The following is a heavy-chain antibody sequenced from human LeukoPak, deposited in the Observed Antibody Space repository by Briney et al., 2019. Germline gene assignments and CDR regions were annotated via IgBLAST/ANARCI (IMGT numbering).Heavy chain of an antibody. Sequence: ASVKVSCKASGGTFSSYAISWVRQAPGQGLEWMGGIIPIFGTANYAQKFQGRVTMTTDTSTSTAYMELRSLRSDDTAVYYCARDISAYERSLNSWGQGTLLTVSS. D-gene: IGHD5-12*01. V-gene: IGHV1-69*05. J-gene: IGHJ4*02. CDR3: ARDISAYERSLNS. CDR2: IIPIFGTA. CDR1: GGTFSSYA.